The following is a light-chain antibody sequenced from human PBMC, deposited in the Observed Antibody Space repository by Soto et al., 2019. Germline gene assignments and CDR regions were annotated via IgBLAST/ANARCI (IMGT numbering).Light chain of an antibody. CDR2: DVN. V-gene: IGLV2-14*01. CDR1: SSDVGGYNF. Sequence: QSALTQPASVSGSLGQSITISCTGTSSDVGGYNFVSWYQQHPGKAPKLMIYDVNNRPSGVSNRFSGSKSANTASLTISGLQADDEADYYCSSYTSRNTLYVLGTGTKLTVL. J-gene: IGLJ1*01. CDR3: SSYTSRNTLYV.